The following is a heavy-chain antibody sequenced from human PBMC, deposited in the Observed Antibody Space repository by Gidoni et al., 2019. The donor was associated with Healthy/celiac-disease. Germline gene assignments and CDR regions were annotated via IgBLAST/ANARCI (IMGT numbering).Heavy chain of an antibody. J-gene: IGHJ6*02. CDR3: ARQGDYYDGMDV. V-gene: IGHV4-39*01. Sequence: QLQLQESGPGLVKPSETLSLPCTVSGGSISSRSYYWGWIRQPPGKGREWSGSIYYSGSTSYNPSLKSRVTISVDTSKNQFSLKLSSVTAADTAVYYCARQGDYYDGMDVWGQGTTVTVSS. CDR1: GGSISSRSYY. D-gene: IGHD3-16*01. CDR2: IYYSGST.